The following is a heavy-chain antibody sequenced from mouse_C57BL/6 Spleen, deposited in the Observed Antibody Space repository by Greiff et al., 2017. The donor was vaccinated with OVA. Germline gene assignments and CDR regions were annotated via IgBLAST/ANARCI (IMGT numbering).Heavy chain of an antibody. CDR2: IYPGSGNT. V-gene: IGHV1-76*01. D-gene: IGHD1-1*01. CDR1: GYTFTDYY. J-gene: IGHJ2*01. Sequence: VQLQQSGAELVRPGASVKLSCKASGYTFTDYYINWVKQRPGQGLEWIARIYPGSGNTYYNEKFKGKATLTAEKSSSTAYMQLSSLTSEDSAVYFCARGDYGSQDYFDYWGQGTTLTVSS. CDR3: ARGDYGSQDYFDY.